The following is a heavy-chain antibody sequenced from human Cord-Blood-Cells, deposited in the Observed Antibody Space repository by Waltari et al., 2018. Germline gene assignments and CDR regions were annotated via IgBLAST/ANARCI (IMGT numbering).Heavy chain of an antibody. CDR2: INHSGST. V-gene: IGHV4-34*01. CDR3: AASSSWYYYYYGMDV. D-gene: IGHD6-13*01. J-gene: IGHJ6*02. Sequence: QVQLQQWGAGLLKPSETLSLTCAVYGGSFSGYYWSWIRQPPGKGLEWIGEINHSGSTNYNPSLKSRVTISVDTSKNQFSLKLSSVTAADTAVYYCAASSSWYYYYYGMDVWGQGTTVTVSS. CDR1: GGSFSGYY.